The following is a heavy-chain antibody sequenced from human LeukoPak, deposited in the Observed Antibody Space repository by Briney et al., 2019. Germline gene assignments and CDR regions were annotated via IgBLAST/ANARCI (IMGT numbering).Heavy chain of an antibody. CDR3: ARGPGGYCSSTSCYGGRNFDY. CDR2: INHSGST. J-gene: IGHJ4*02. Sequence: KAGGFLRLSCAASGFTFSSYAMSWVRQAPGKGLEWIGEINHSGSTNYNPSLKSRVTISVDTSKNQFSLKLSSVTAADTAVYYCARGPGGYCSSTSCYGGRNFDYWGQGTLVTVSS. CDR1: GFTFSSYA. D-gene: IGHD2-2*01. V-gene: IGHV4-34*01.